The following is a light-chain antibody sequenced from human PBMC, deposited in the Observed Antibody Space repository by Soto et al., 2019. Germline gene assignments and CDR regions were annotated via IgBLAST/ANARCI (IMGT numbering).Light chain of an antibody. CDR2: GAS. CDR3: QQYNNWPRT. J-gene: IGKJ1*01. CDR1: QSVRSN. Sequence: ERRTTQSPAALSVPPGERATLPCRASQSVRSNLAWYQQRPGQPPRLLIYGASTRATGIPARFSGGGSGTEFTLTISSLQSEDFAVYYCQQYNNWPRTFGQGTKVDI. V-gene: IGKV3-15*01.